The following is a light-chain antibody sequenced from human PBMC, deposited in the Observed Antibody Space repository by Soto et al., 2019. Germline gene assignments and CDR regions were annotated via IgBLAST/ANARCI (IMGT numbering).Light chain of an antibody. V-gene: IGLV2-23*01. CDR2: EGS. CDR1: SSDVGSYNL. J-gene: IGLJ1*01. CDR3: CSYAGTSTPLDV. Sequence: QSALTQPASVSGSPGQSITISCTGTSSDVGSYNLVSWYQQHPGKAPKLMIYEGSKRPSGVSNRFSGSKSGNTAYLTISGLQDVQGVGDCCCSYAGTSTPLDVFGTGTKLTVL.